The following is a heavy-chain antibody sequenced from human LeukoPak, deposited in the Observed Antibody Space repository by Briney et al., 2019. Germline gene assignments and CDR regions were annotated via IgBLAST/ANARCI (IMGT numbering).Heavy chain of an antibody. Sequence: GGSLRFSCAASGFTFNSHWMHWVRQAPGKGLVWVSRIDGDGSSTTYADSVRGRFTISRDDAKNTLYLEMNSLRAEDTAVYYCAREWHDAFDIWGQGTMVTVSS. CDR1: GFTFNSHW. D-gene: IGHD5-24*01. CDR2: IDGDGSST. CDR3: AREWHDAFDI. V-gene: IGHV3-74*01. J-gene: IGHJ3*02.